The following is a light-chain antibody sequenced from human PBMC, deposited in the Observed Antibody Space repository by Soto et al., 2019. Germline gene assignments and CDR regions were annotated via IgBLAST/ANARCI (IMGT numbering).Light chain of an antibody. J-gene: IGKJ2*01. CDR3: HQARAFPYT. CDR2: SVA. Sequence: DIQMTQSPFSVSASVGDRVAITCRASQDLSIYLAWYQLRPGKAPKLLIHSVASLESGVPSRFSGSGSGTDFTLTIGSLQPEDSATYFCHQARAFPYTFGQGTKLEI. CDR1: QDLSIY. V-gene: IGKV1D-12*01.